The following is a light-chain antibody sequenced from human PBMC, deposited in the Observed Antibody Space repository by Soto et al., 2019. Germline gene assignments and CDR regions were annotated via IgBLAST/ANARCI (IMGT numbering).Light chain of an antibody. J-gene: IGKJ5*01. CDR1: QTISRW. CDR3: HSRA. V-gene: IGKV1-5*01. Sequence: QLTKTPSTLSASVGDEVTITCRASQTISRWLAWYQQKPGRAPKLLIYDASTLESGVPSRFSGSGSETEFTLTISRLQPDDFATYFCHSRAFGQRTRLEIK. CDR2: DAS.